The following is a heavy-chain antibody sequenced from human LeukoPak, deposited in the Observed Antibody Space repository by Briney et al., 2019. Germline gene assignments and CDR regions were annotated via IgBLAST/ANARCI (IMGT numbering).Heavy chain of an antibody. CDR3: ARESYFDSSGAFDY. V-gene: IGHV3-7*01. D-gene: IGHD3-22*01. Sequence: GGSLRLSCAASGFTFSSYWMSCVRQAPGKGLEWVANIKEDGSEKNYVDSVKGRFTISRDNAKNTLHLQMNSLRAEDTAVYYCARESYFDSSGAFDYWGQGTLVTVSS. J-gene: IGHJ4*02. CDR2: IKEDGSEK. CDR1: GFTFSSYW.